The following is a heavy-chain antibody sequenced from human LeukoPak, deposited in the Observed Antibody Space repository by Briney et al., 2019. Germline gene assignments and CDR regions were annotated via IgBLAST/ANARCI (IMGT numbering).Heavy chain of an antibody. J-gene: IGHJ6*02. CDR3: SKDGSTVISYYYGMDV. V-gene: IGHV3-69-1*01. D-gene: IGHD4-17*01. CDR2: IGGDGIA. CDR1: GFTFTDHP. Sequence: GGSLRLSCVASGFTFTDHPMNWVRQAPGKGLEWISYIGGDGIAFYADSVKGRFTASKDDARKSMYLQMNSLRAEDTAVYYCSKDGSTVISYYYGMDVWGQGTTVTVSS.